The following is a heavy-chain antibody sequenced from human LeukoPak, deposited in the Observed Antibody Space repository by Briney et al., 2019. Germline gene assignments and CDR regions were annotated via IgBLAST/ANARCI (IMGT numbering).Heavy chain of an antibody. J-gene: IGHJ6*03. Sequence: GSSVKVSCKASGGTFSSYAISWVRQAPGQGLEWMGGITPIFGTANYAQKFQGRVTITAGKSTSTAYMELSSLRSEDTAVYYCARVYCGGGSCYSEFVCCYMDVWXKGTTVTVS. CDR1: GGTFSSYA. CDR2: ITPIFGTA. D-gene: IGHD2-15*01. V-gene: IGHV1-69*06. CDR3: ARVYCGGGSCYSEFVCCYMDV.